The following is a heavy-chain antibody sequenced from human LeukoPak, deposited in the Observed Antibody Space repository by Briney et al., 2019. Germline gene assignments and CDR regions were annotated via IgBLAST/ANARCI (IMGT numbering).Heavy chain of an antibody. J-gene: IGHJ5*02. CDR2: INWNGGST. V-gene: IGHV3-20*04. CDR1: GFNFDDYG. CDR3: ARVSGLGGYYDSSGYPDH. D-gene: IGHD3-22*01. Sequence: GGSLRLSCAASGFNFDDYGLSWVRKAPGKGLEWDSGINWNGGSTGYADSVKGRFTISRDNAKNSLYLQMNSLRAEDTALYYCARVSGLGGYYDSSGYPDHWGQGTLVTVSS.